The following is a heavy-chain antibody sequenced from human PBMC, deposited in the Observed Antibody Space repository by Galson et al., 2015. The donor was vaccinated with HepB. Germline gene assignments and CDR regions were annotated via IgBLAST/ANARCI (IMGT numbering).Heavy chain of an antibody. V-gene: IGHV1-2*02. D-gene: IGHD2-2*02. Sequence: QSGAEVKKPGESLKISCKASGYTFTGYYMHWVRQAPGQGLEWMGWINPNSGGTNYAQKFQGRVTMTRDTSISTAYMELSRLRSDDTAVYYCAIGYCSSTSCYRIFYYYYMDVWGKGTTVTVSS. CDR3: AIGYCSSTSCYRIFYYYYMDV. J-gene: IGHJ6*03. CDR1: GYTFTGYY. CDR2: INPNSGGT.